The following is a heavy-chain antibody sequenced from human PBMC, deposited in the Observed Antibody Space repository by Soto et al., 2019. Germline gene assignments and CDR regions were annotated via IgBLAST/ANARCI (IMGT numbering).Heavy chain of an antibody. CDR2: TRNKVNSYTT. J-gene: IGHJ5*02. D-gene: IGHD3-10*01. Sequence: EVQLVESGGGLVQPGGSLRLSCAASGFTFSDHYMDWVCQAPGKRLEWVGRTRNKVNSYTTEYAASVKGRFTISRDDSKNSLYLQMNSLKTEDTAVYYCARDYGSGRGWFDPWGQGTLVTVSS. CDR1: GFTFSDHY. CDR3: ARDYGSGRGWFDP. V-gene: IGHV3-72*01.